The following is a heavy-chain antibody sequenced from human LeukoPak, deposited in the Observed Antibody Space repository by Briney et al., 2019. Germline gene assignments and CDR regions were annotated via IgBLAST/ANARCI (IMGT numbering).Heavy chain of an antibody. D-gene: IGHD3-22*01. J-gene: IGHJ4*02. Sequence: PGGSLRLSCAACGFTFSSYWMRWVRQAPGKGLEWVANIKQDGSEKYSVDSVKGRFTISRDNAKNPLYLEMNRRLAEDSGVYYGVREKTNYYDSSGYYWGQGTLVTVSS. CDR2: IKQDGSEK. CDR1: GFTFSSYW. CDR3: VREKTNYYDSSGYY. V-gene: IGHV3-7*05.